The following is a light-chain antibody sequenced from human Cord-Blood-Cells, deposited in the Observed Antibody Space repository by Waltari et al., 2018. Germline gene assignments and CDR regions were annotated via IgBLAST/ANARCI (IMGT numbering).Light chain of an antibody. Sequence: DIQITQSPSTLSASVGDRVTITCRASQSISSWLAWYQQKPGKAPKLLIYDASSLESGVPSRFSGSGSGTEFTLTISSLQPDDFATYCQQYNSYSRGYTFGQGTKLEIK. CDR3: QQYNSYSRGYT. V-gene: IGKV1-5*01. J-gene: IGKJ2*01. CDR2: DAS. CDR1: QSISSW.